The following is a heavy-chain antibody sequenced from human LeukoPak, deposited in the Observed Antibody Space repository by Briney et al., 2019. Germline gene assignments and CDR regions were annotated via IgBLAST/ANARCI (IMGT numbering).Heavy chain of an antibody. D-gene: IGHD3-10*01. CDR1: GFTFSSYW. CDR3: ARDGSGEYFDY. Sequence: GGSLRLSCAASGFTFSSYWMNGVRQAPGKGLEWVANINQDGSEKYYVDSVKGRFTISRDNGKNSLYLQLNSLRAEDTAVYYCARDGSGEYFDYWGQGTLVTVSS. V-gene: IGHV3-7*01. J-gene: IGHJ4*02. CDR2: INQDGSEK.